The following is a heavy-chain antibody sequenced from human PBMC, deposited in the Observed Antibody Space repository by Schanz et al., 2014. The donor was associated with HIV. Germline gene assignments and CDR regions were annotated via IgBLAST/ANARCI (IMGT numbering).Heavy chain of an antibody. D-gene: IGHD6-19*01. CDR1: GYTFTRHY. CDR3: ARAPYTSGWYGVDY. V-gene: IGHV1-46*01. J-gene: IGHJ4*02. Sequence: QVQLVQSGPEVKKPGASVTVSCKASGYTFTRHYIHWVRQAPGQGFEWMAIINPIGGSTSYAQRLQGRVTMTRDTSTSTVYMELSSLRSEDTAVYYCARAPYTSGWYGVDYWGQGTLVTVSS. CDR2: INPIGGST.